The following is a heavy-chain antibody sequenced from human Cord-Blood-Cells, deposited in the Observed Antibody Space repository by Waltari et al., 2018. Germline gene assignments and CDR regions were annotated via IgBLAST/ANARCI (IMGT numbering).Heavy chain of an antibody. V-gene: IGHV4-39*01. J-gene: IGHJ4*02. Sequence: QLQLQVSGPGLVTPPETLSLTCTVPGGAISSSSYYLGWIRQPPGKGLEWLGSVYYSGSTYYNPSLKSRVTISVDTSKNQFSLKLSSVTAADTAVYYFASRLGSGYDYWGQGTLVTVSS. CDR1: GGAISSSSYY. D-gene: IGHD3-3*01. CDR3: ASRLGSGYDY. CDR2: VYYSGST.